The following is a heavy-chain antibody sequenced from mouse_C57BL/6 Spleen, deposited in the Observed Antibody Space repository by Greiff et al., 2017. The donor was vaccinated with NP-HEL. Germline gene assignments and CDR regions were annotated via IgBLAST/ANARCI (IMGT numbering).Heavy chain of an antibody. D-gene: IGHD1-1*01. J-gene: IGHJ4*01. CDR3: ARSGYYGRDYAMDY. V-gene: IGHV1-61*01. CDR2: IYPSDSDT. CDR1: GYTFTSYW. Sequence: VQLQQSGAELVRPGSSVKLSCKASGYTFTSYWMDWVKQRPGQGLEWIGNIYPSDSDTHYNQKFKDKATLTVDKSSSPAYMQLSSLTSEDSAVYYCARSGYYGRDYAMDYWGQGTSVTVSS.